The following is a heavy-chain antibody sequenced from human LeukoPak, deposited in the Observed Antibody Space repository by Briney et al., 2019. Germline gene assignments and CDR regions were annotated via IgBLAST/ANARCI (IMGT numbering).Heavy chain of an antibody. V-gene: IGHV4-59*01. CDR3: ARARLYCSSTSCSSNWFDP. D-gene: IGHD2-2*01. CDR2: IYYSGST. J-gene: IGHJ5*02. CDR1: GGSISSYY. Sequence: SETLSLTCTVSGGSISSYYWSWIRQPPGKGLEWIGYIYYSGSTNYNPSLKSRVTISVDTSKNQFSLKLSSVTAADTAVYYCARARLYCSSTSCSSNWFDPWGQGTLVTVSS.